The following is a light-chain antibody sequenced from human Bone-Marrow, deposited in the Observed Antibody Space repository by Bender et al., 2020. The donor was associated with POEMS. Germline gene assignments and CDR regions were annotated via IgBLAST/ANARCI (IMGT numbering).Light chain of an antibody. V-gene: IGLV3-1*01. Sequence: SYELTQPPSVSVSPGQTATITCSGEKLGEEYACWYQHKPGQSPVVVIYQDTKRPSGIPERFSGSTSGNTASLTISGTQTMDEADYYCQSWGSNTAVFGGGTKLTVL. J-gene: IGLJ2*01. CDR2: QDT. CDR1: KLGEEY. CDR3: QSWGSNTAV.